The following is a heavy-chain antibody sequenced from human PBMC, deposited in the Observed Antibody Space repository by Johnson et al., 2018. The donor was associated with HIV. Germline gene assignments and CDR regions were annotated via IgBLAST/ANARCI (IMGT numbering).Heavy chain of an antibody. CDR1: GFTFSSYD. V-gene: IGHV3-13*01. Sequence: VQLVESGGGLVQPGGSLRLSCAASGFTFSSYDMHWVRQATGKGLEWVSAIGTAGDTYYPGSVKGRFTISRENAKNSLYLQMNSLRAEDTAVYYCARDPPVTTTHNAFDIWGQGTMVTVSS. J-gene: IGHJ3*02. CDR3: ARDPPVTTTHNAFDI. CDR2: IGTAGDT. D-gene: IGHD4-17*01.